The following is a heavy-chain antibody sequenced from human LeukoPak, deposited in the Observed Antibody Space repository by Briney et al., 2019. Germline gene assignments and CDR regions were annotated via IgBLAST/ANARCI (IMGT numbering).Heavy chain of an antibody. J-gene: IGHJ4*02. V-gene: IGHV1-2*02. D-gene: IGHD3-10*01. CDR2: INPNSGGT. CDR1: GYTFTGYY. Sequence: ASVKVSCRASGYTFTGYYMHWVRQAPGQGLEWMGWINPNSGGTNYAQKFQGRVTMTRDTSISTAYMELSRLRSDDTAVYYCAREGPFGELDQYWGQGTLVTVSS. CDR3: AREGPFGELDQY.